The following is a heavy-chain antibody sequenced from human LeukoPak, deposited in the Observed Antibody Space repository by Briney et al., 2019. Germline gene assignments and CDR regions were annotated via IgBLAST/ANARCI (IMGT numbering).Heavy chain of an antibody. V-gene: IGHV5-51*01. Sequence: GESLKISCKGSGYSFTSYWIGWVRQMPGKGLEWMGIIYPGDSDTRYSPSFQGQVTISADKSISTAYLQWSSLKASDTAMYYRARAPLQYCSGGSCQSPPDYWGQETLVTVSS. CDR2: IYPGDSDT. J-gene: IGHJ4*02. CDR3: ARAPLQYCSGGSCQSPPDY. CDR1: GYSFTSYW. D-gene: IGHD2-15*01.